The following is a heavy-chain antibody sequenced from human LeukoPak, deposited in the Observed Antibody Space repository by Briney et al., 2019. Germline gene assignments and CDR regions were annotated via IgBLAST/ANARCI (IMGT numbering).Heavy chain of an antibody. V-gene: IGHV3-9*03. J-gene: IGHJ4*02. D-gene: IGHD4-23*01. CDR1: GFTFDEYA. Sequence: GRSLRLSCAASGFTFDEYAMHWVRQAPGKGLEWVSGISWNSNSIGYADSVRGRFTISRDNAKNSLYLQMNSLRTEDMALYYCAKDFSLRGLRGFFDYWGQGPLVTVSS. CDR2: ISWNSNSI. CDR3: AKDFSLRGLRGFFDY.